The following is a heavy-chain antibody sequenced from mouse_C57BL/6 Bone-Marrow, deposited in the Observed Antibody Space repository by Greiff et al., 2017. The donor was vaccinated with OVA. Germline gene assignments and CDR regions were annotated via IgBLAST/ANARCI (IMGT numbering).Heavy chain of an antibody. Sequence: EVKLVESGGGLVQPGGSLKLSCAASGFTFSDYYMYWVRQTPEKRLEWVAYISNGGGSTYYPDTVKGRFTISRDNAKNTLYLQMSRLKSEDTAMYYCARLEGYGRYYFDYWGQGTTLTVSS. D-gene: IGHD1-1*01. J-gene: IGHJ2*01. CDR3: ARLEGYGRYYFDY. CDR1: GFTFSDYY. V-gene: IGHV5-12*01. CDR2: ISNGGGST.